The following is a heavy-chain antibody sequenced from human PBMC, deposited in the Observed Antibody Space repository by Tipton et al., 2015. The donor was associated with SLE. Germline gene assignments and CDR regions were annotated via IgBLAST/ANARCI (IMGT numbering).Heavy chain of an antibody. D-gene: IGHD5-18*01. J-gene: IGHJ4*02. Sequence: TLSLTCTVSGGSISSSSYYWGWIRQPPGKGLEWIGRIYISGSTNSNPSLKSRVTISLDTSKNQFSLKLSSVTASDTAVYYCARSQVDTAMVTFFDYWGQGALVTVSS. CDR3: ARSQVDTAMVTFFDY. CDR1: GGSISSSSYY. V-gene: IGHV4-39*07. CDR2: IYISGST.